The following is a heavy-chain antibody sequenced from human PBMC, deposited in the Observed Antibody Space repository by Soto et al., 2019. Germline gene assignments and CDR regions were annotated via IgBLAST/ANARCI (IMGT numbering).Heavy chain of an antibody. J-gene: IGHJ5*01. D-gene: IGHD3-22*01. Sequence: SETLSLTCAVYGGPFSGHSWTWIRQSPGKGLEWIGDINHSGRVNYSPSLKSRVTISLDTSKNQFSLTLSAVTAADTAMYYCSTRAYDTNGYYRFDPWGQGTLVTVSS. CDR1: GGPFSGHS. V-gene: IGHV4-34*01. CDR2: INHSGRV. CDR3: STRAYDTNGYYRFDP.